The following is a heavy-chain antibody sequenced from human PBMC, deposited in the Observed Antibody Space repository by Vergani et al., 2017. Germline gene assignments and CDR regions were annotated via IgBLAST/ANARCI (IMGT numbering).Heavy chain of an antibody. CDR2: IYNSGNG. Sequence: QMQLQESGPGLVKASETLSLTCTVSGDSIISRSYYWGWIRQPPGKGLEWIGSIYNSGNGDSSSSLKSRVTISADTSKNQFSLRLTSVTAADTAVYYCASGKYYSDSTSLFRGRYFDVWGRGTLVTVPS. J-gene: IGHJ2*01. CDR1: GDSIISRSYY. D-gene: IGHD3-16*01. V-gene: IGHV4-39*01. CDR3: ASGKYYSDSTSLFRGRYFDV.